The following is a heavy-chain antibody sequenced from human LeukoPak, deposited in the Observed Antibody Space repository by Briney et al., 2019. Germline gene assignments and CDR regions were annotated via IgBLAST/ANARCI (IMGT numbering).Heavy chain of an antibody. Sequence: LWASVKVSCKVSGYTLTELSMHWVRQAPGKGLEWMGGFDPEDGETIYAQKFQGRVTMTEDTSTDTAYMELSSLRSEDTAVYYCARARGYRDGYNYWGQGTLVTVSS. V-gene: IGHV1-24*01. CDR3: ARARGYRDGYNY. CDR2: FDPEDGET. D-gene: IGHD5-24*01. J-gene: IGHJ4*02. CDR1: GYTLTELS.